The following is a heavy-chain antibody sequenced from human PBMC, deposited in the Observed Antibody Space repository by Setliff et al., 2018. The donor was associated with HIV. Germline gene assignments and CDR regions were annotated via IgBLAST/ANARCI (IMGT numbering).Heavy chain of an antibody. Sequence: PGGSLRLSCLVSGFTFSSYGMHWVRQAPGKGLEWVSSISSSSYYIYYADSVKGRFTISRDKAKNSLFLQMNSLRAEDTAVYYCARDCRVGWVFTYGMDVWGQGTLVTVSS. D-gene: IGHD6-13*01. CDR1: GFTFSSYG. V-gene: IGHV3-21*01. CDR3: ARDCRVGWVFTYGMDV. J-gene: IGHJ6*02. CDR2: ISSSSYYI.